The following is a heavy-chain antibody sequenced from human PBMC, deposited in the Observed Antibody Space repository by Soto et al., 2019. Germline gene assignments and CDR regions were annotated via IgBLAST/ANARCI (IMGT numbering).Heavy chain of an antibody. Sequence: QVQLQQWGAGLLKPSETLSLTCAVYGGSFSGYYWSWIRQPPGKGLEWIGEINHSGSTNYNPSLKSRVTISVDTSKNQFSLKLSSVTAADTAVYYCARVHVGSFKEGDYYYGMDVWGQGTTVTVSS. V-gene: IGHV4-34*01. D-gene: IGHD3-16*01. J-gene: IGHJ6*02. CDR2: INHSGST. CDR3: ARVHVGSFKEGDYYYGMDV. CDR1: GGSFSGYY.